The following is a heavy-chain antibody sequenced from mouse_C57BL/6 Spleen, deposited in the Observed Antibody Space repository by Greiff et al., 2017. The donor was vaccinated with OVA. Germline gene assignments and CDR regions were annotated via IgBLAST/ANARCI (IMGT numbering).Heavy chain of an antibody. CDR2: IHPNSGST. CDR1: GFTFTSYW. Sequence: QVQLQQPGAELVKPGASVKLSCKASGFTFTSYWMHWVKQRPGQGLEWIGMIHPNSGSTNYNEKFKSKATLTVDKSSSTAYMQLSSLTSEDSAVYYCARGEKTHYYGSSSDYWGQGTTLTVSS. V-gene: IGHV1-64*01. J-gene: IGHJ2*01. CDR3: ARGEKTHYYGSSSDY. D-gene: IGHD1-1*01.